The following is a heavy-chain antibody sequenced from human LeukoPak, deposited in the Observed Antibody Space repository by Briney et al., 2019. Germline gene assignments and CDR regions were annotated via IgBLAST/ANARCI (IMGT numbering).Heavy chain of an antibody. V-gene: IGHV3-7*01. CDR3: ARIGYSSSSFDY. J-gene: IGHJ4*02. Sequence: GGSLRLSCSASGFIFGDSTMHWVRQAPGKGLEWVANIKEDGSVKYYVDSVKGRFTISRDSAKNSVYLQMNSLRAEDTAVYYCARIGYSSSSFDYWGQGILVIVSS. CDR2: IKEDGSVK. D-gene: IGHD6-6*01. CDR1: GFIFGDST.